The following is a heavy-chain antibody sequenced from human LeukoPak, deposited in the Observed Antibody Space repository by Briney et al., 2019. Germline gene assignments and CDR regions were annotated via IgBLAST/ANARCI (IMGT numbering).Heavy chain of an antibody. J-gene: IGHJ3*02. CDR2: ITSTGTTI. CDR1: GFTFSSYQ. Sequence: GGSLRLSCAASGFTFSSYQMTWVRQAPGKGLQWVSYITSTGTTIHYADSVKGRFTISRDNANNSLFLQMNSLRAEDTAVYYCAMIYSSGRGNDALDIWGQGTMVSVSS. V-gene: IGHV3-48*03. D-gene: IGHD6-19*01. CDR3: AMIYSSGRGNDALDI.